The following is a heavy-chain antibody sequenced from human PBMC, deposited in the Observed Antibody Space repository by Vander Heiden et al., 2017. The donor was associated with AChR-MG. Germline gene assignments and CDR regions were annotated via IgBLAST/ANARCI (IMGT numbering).Heavy chain of an antibody. V-gene: IGHV3-23*01. CDR1: GFTFSSYA. CDR3: AKDSQWELTDWYFDL. J-gene: IGHJ2*01. D-gene: IGHD1-26*01. CDR2: ISGSGGST. Sequence: EVQLLGYVGGLVQPGGSLRLSCAAFGFTFSSYAMSWVRQATGKGLEWVSAISGSGGSTYYADSAKGRFTISRDNSKNTLYMQMNRMRAEDTAVYYCAKDSQWELTDWYFDLWGRGTLVTVSS.